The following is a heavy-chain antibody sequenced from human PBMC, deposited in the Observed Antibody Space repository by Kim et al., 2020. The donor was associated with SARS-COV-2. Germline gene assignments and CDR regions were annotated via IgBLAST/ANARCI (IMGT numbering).Heavy chain of an antibody. V-gene: IGHV1-3*01. CDR1: GYTFTSYA. D-gene: IGHD3-3*01. CDR3: AREIFTIFGVVTPNNWFDP. Sequence: ASVKVSCKASGYTFTSYAMHWVRQAPGQRLEWMGWINAGNGNTKYSQKFQGRVTITRDTSASTAYMELSSLRSEDTAVYYCAREIFTIFGVVTPNNWFDPWGQGTLVTVSS. J-gene: IGHJ5*02. CDR2: INAGNGNT.